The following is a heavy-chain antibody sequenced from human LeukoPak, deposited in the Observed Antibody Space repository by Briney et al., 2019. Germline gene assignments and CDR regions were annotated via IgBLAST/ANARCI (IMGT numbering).Heavy chain of an antibody. J-gene: IGHJ4*02. CDR1: GFTFSSYR. D-gene: IGHD6-19*01. V-gene: IGHV3-21*01. CDR3: ATELAMAGTFDY. CDR2: ISGGSGFI. Sequence: GGSLRLSCAASGFTFSSYRMNWVRQAPGTGLEWVSTISGGSGFIYYADSVKDRFSISRDNAKNSLYLQMSSLRPEDTAVYYCATELAMAGTFDYWGQGTLVTVSS.